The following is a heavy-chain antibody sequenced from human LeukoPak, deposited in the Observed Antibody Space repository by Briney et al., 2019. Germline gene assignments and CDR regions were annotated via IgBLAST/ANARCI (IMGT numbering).Heavy chain of an antibody. CDR3: ARVFRRWFDS. CDR1: GGTFSTYA. V-gene: IGHV1-69*05. Sequence: GSSVKVSCKASGGTFSTYATIWVRQAPGQGLEWMGGIIPIFGSANYAQKFQGRVTITTDESTSTAYMELSSLRSEDTAVYYCARVFRRWFDSWGQGTLVTVSS. D-gene: IGHD1-14*01. CDR2: IIPIFGSA. J-gene: IGHJ5*01.